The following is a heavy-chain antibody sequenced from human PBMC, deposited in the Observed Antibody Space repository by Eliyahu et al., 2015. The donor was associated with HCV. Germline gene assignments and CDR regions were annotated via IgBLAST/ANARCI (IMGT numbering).Heavy chain of an antibody. Sequence: EVQLVESGGGLVKPGGSLRLSCAASGFXFSNTWMSWVRQAPGKGLEWVGRIKSKSAGGTTDYTAPVKGRFTISRDDSKDTLYLQMNSLKNEDTAVYYCYYYDTMGGVYSDYWGQGTLVTVSS. CDR3: YYYDTMGGVYSDY. J-gene: IGHJ4*02. V-gene: IGHV3-15*01. CDR2: IKSKSAGGTT. CDR1: GFXFSNTW. D-gene: IGHD3-22*01.